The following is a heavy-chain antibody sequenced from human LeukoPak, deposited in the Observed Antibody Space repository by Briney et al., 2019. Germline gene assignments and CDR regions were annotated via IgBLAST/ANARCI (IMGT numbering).Heavy chain of an antibody. CDR1: GFTFSNSI. Sequence: PGGSLRLSCAASGFTFSNSIMNWVRQAPGKGLEWVSFISSDSDYIYNADSVKGRFTISRDNAKNSLYLQMNSLRAEDTAVYYCARAIMRDDSNWFDPWGQGTLVTVSS. V-gene: IGHV3-21*01. D-gene: IGHD2-21*02. CDR2: ISSDSDYI. J-gene: IGHJ5*02. CDR3: ARAIMRDDSNWFDP.